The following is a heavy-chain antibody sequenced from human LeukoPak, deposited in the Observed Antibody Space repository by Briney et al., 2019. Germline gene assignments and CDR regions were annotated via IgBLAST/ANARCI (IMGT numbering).Heavy chain of an antibody. J-gene: IGHJ5*01. D-gene: IGHD6-13*01. CDR3: ARRYSSSWFDY. Sequence: SETVSLTCTVSGGSISSSSYYWGWIRQPPGKGLEWIGSIYYSGSTYYNPSLKRRVTISVDTSKNQFSLKLSSVTAADTAVYYCARRYSSSWFDYWGQGTLVTVSS. CDR2: IYYSGST. CDR1: GGSISSSSYY. V-gene: IGHV4-39*01.